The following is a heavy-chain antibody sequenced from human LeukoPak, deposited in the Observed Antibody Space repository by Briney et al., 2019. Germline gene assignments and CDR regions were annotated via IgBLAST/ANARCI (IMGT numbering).Heavy chain of an antibody. CDR1: GGSISSYC. CDR3: ARHESVADYYYGMDV. V-gene: IGHV4-59*08. Sequence: PSETLSLTCTVSGGSISSYCWSWIRQPPGKGLEWIGYIYYSGSTNYNPSLKSRVTISVDTSKNQFSLKLSSVTAADTAVYYCARHESVADYYYGMDVWGQGTTVTVSS. J-gene: IGHJ6*02. CDR2: IYYSGST.